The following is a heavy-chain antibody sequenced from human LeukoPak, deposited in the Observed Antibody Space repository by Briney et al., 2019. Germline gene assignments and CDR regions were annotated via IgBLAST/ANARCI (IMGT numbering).Heavy chain of an antibody. Sequence: PGGSLRLSCAASGFTFTNYWMSWVRQAPGKGLELVANIKQDRSEKYYVDSVKGRFTISRDNAKNSLYLQMNSLRAEDTAVYYCARVRRYYYDSSGYMDYWGQGTLVTVSS. CDR1: GFTFTNYW. V-gene: IGHV3-7*01. CDR3: ARVRRYYYDSSGYMDY. CDR2: IKQDRSEK. D-gene: IGHD3-22*01. J-gene: IGHJ4*02.